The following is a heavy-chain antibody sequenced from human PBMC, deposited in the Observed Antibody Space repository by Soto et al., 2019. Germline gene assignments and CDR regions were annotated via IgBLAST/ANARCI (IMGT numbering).Heavy chain of an antibody. Sequence: SETLSLTCAVYGGSFSGYYWSWIRQPPGKGLEWIGEINHSGSTNYNPSLKSRVTISVDTSKNQFSLKLSSVTAADTAVYYCARDPGYYGSGNNWFDPWGQGTLVTVSS. D-gene: IGHD3-10*01. V-gene: IGHV4-34*01. CDR3: ARDPGYYGSGNNWFDP. CDR2: INHSGST. J-gene: IGHJ5*02. CDR1: GGSFSGYY.